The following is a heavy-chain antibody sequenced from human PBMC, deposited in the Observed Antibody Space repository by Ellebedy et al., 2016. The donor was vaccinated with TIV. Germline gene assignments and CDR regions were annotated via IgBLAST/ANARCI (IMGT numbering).Heavy chain of an antibody. CDR1: GFLFSDYT. Sequence: GGSLRLSCAASGFLFSDYTMHWVRQAPGKGLEWVAVTSDDETSKHYADSVKGRFTISRDNSKNTLYLQMNSLRAEDTAVYYCARDFSLTGKVDSSPDDWGQGTLVTVSS. J-gene: IGHJ4*02. V-gene: IGHV3-30-3*01. D-gene: IGHD1-20*01. CDR3: ARDFSLTGKVDSSPDD. CDR2: TSDDETSK.